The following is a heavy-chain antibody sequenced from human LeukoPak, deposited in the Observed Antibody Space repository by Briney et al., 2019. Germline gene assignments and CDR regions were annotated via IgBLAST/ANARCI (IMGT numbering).Heavy chain of an antibody. D-gene: IGHD6-19*01. J-gene: IGHJ3*02. CDR2: INPNSGGT. CDR1: GYTFTGYY. V-gene: IGHV1-2*02. Sequence: ASVKVSCKASGYTFTGYYMHWVRQAPGQGLEWMGWINPNSGGTNYAQKFQGRVTMTRDTSISTAYMELSRLRSDDTAVYYCARTIAVAGPDAFDIWGQGTMVTVSS. CDR3: ARTIAVAGPDAFDI.